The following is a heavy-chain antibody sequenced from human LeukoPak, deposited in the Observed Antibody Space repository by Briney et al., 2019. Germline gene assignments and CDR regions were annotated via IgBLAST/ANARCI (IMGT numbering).Heavy chain of an antibody. CDR3: ARTVSEQLVPPFDY. CDR1: GFTFSSYS. J-gene: IGHJ4*02. V-gene: IGHV3-7*01. Sequence: PGGPLRLSCAASGFTFSSYSMNWVRQAPGKGLEWVANIKQDGSEKYYVDSVKGRFTISRDNAKNSLYLQMNSLRAEDTAVYYCARTVSEQLVPPFDYWGQGTLVTVSS. CDR2: IKQDGSEK. D-gene: IGHD6-6*01.